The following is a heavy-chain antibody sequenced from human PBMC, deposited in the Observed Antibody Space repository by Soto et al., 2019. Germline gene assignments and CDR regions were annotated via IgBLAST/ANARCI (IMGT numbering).Heavy chain of an antibody. CDR3: GRLRYCSGGSCLYYYGMDV. CDR2: IDPSDSYT. Sequence: GESLKISCKGSGYSFTSYWISWVRQMPGKGLEWMGRIDPSDSYTNYSPSFQGHVTISADKSISTAYLQWSSLKASDTAMYYCGRLRYCSGGSCLYYYGMDVWGQGTTVTVSS. CDR1: GYSFTSYW. V-gene: IGHV5-10-1*01. D-gene: IGHD2-15*01. J-gene: IGHJ6*02.